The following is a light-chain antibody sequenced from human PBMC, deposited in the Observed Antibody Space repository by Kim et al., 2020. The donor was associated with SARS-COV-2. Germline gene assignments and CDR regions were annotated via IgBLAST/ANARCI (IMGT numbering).Light chain of an antibody. CDR2: AAS. V-gene: IGKV1-27*01. Sequence: ASVGARVTITWRSSTGISKDLAWYQQKPSNAPKLLIFAASALQSGVPTRFSGSASGTDFTLTISSLRPEDVATYYCQRYNGAPWTFGQGTKLEI. CDR3: QRYNGAPWT. J-gene: IGKJ1*01. CDR1: TGISKD.